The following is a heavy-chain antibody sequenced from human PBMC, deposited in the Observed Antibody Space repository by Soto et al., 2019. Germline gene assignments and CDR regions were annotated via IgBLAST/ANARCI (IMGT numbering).Heavy chain of an antibody. Sequence: QVQLQESGPGLVKPSQTLSLTCTVSGVSISSGGYYWSWIRQHPGKGLEWIGYIYHTGSTYHNPSIKGRVTISVDTSNTQFSLNLSSVTAADTAVYHCARSQVAMIHPFEYWGQGTLVTVSS. J-gene: IGHJ4*02. CDR2: IYHTGST. V-gene: IGHV4-31*03. CDR3: ARSQVAMIHPFEY. CDR1: GVSISSGGYY. D-gene: IGHD3-22*01.